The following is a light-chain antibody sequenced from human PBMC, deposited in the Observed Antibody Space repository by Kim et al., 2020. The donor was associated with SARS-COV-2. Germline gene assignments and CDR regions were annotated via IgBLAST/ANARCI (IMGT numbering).Light chain of an antibody. V-gene: IGKV3-15*01. CDR2: GAS. J-gene: IGKJ1*01. CDR1: QSVSSN. CDR3: QQYHKWPQT. Sequence: EIVMTQSPGTLSVSPGERATVSCRASQSVSSNLAWYQQKPGQAPRLLIYGASTRATGIPARFSGSGSGTEFTLTISSLQSEDFAVYYCQQYHKWPQTFGQGTKVEIK.